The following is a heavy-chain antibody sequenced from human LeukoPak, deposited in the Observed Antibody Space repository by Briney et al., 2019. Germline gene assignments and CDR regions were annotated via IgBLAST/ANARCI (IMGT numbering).Heavy chain of an antibody. Sequence: ASVKVSCKASGYTFTSYGISWVRQAPGQGLEWMGWSSAYNGNTNYAQKLQGRVTMTTDTSTSTAYMELRSLRSDDTTVYYCARVVGATIGLLVNGGGSWFDPWGQGTLVTVSS. V-gene: IGHV1-18*01. J-gene: IGHJ5*02. CDR2: SSAYNGNT. CDR1: GYTFTSYG. CDR3: ARVVGATIGLLVNGGGSWFDP. D-gene: IGHD1-26*01.